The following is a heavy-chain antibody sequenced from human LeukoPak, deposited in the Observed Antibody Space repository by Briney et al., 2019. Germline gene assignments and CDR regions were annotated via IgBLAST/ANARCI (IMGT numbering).Heavy chain of an antibody. CDR1: GYSFTSYW. V-gene: IGHV5-10-1*01. D-gene: IGHD2-2*01. CDR3: ARQGYCSSTSCPIDY. J-gene: IGHJ4*02. Sequence: GESLKISCKGSGYSFTSYWISWVRQMPGKGLEWMGRIDPSDSYTNYSPSFQGHVTISADKSIGTAYLQWSSLKASDTAMYYCARQGYCSSTSCPIDYWGQGTLVTVSS. CDR2: IDPSDSYT.